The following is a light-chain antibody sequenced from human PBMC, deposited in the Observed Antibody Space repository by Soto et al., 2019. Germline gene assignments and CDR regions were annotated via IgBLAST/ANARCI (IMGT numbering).Light chain of an antibody. V-gene: IGKV1-39*01. J-gene: IGKJ2*02. CDR3: QQSYSTPPCT. CDR2: AAS. Sequence: DIQMTQSPSSLSASVGDRVTITCRASQSISSYLNWYQQKPGKAPKLLIYAASSLQSGVPSRFSGSGSGTDFTLTISSLQPEDFATYYCQQSYSTPPCTFGQGNKVEIK. CDR1: QSISSY.